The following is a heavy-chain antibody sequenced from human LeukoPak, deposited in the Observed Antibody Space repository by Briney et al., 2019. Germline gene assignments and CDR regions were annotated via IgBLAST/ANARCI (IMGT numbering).Heavy chain of an antibody. CDR1: GFTFSSYA. CDR2: ISYDGSNK. J-gene: IGHJ4*02. CDR3: ARDDTLRGGRGDH. D-gene: IGHD4-23*01. V-gene: IGHV3-30-3*01. Sequence: GGSLRLSCAASGFTFSSYAMHWVRQAPGKGLEWVAVISYDGSNKYYADSVKGRFTISRDNSKNTLYLQMNSLRAEDTAVYYCARDDTLRGGRGDHWGQGTLVTVSS.